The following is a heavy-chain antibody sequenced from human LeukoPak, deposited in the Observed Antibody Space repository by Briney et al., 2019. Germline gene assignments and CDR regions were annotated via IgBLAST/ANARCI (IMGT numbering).Heavy chain of an antibody. V-gene: IGHV3-9*03. CDR1: GFTFDDYA. Sequence: GRSLRLSCAASGFTFDDYAMHWVRQAPGKGLEWVSGISWNSGSIGYADSVKGRFTISRDNAKNSLYLQMNSLRVEDMALYYCAKAGYYYYYMDVWGKGTTATVSS. CDR2: ISWNSGSI. D-gene: IGHD3-10*01. CDR3: AKAGYYYYYMDV. J-gene: IGHJ6*03.